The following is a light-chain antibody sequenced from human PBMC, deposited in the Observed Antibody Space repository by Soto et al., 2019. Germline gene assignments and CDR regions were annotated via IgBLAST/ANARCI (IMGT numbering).Light chain of an antibody. Sequence: DIVLTQSPATLSVSPGERATLSCRASQSVSSYLAWYQQKPGQAPRLLISDASTRAPGIPARFSGSGSGTAFSLTIITLEPADFAVYYCQQRSNWPSTFGQGTQVEVK. CDR2: DAS. CDR1: QSVSSY. J-gene: IGKJ1*01. V-gene: IGKV3-11*01. CDR3: QQRSNWPST.